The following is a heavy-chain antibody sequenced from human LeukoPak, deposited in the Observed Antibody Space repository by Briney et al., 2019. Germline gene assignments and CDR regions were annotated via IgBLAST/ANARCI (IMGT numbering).Heavy chain of an antibody. Sequence: SVKVSCKASGGTFSSYAISWVRQAPGQGLEWMGRIVPIFGTANYAQKFQGRVTITTDESTSTAYMELSSLRSEDTAVYYCARCAHYYDSSGDIKYYFDYWGQGTLVTVSS. J-gene: IGHJ4*02. CDR1: GGTFSSYA. D-gene: IGHD3-22*01. CDR3: ARCAHYYDSSGDIKYYFDY. CDR2: IVPIFGTA. V-gene: IGHV1-69*05.